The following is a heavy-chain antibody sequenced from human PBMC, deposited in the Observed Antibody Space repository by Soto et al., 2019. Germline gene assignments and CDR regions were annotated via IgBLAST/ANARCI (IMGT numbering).Heavy chain of an antibody. Sequence: HPGGSLRLSCAASGFTFSSDGMHWVRQAPGKGLEWVAVIWYDGSNKYYADSVKGRFTISRDNSKNTLYLQMNSLRAEDTAVYYCARALGLEYQLPSLDYWGQGTLVTVSS. D-gene: IGHD2-2*01. CDR1: GFTFSSDG. CDR3: ARALGLEYQLPSLDY. CDR2: IWYDGSNK. J-gene: IGHJ4*02. V-gene: IGHV3-33*01.